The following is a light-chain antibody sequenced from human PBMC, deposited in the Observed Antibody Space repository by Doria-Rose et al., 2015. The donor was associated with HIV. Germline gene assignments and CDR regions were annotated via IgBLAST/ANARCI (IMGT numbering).Light chain of an antibody. CDR2: DGS. V-gene: IGKV3-20*01. J-gene: IGKJ1*01. CDR3: HQYGTSWT. CDR1: QGIGSD. Sequence: TQSPATLPVSPGERATLSCRASQGIGSDLAWYQQKPGQAPRLLVYDGSTRATGIPDRFSASGSGTDFTLTINRLEPEDFALYYCHQYGTSWTFGQGTKVEI.